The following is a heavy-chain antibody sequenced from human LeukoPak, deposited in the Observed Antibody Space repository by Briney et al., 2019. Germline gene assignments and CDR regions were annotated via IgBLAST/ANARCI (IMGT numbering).Heavy chain of an antibody. CDR1: GGSISSYY. V-gene: IGHV4-59*01. J-gene: IGHJ3*02. CDR2: IYYSGST. CDR3: ARNRMATIVRDAYDI. Sequence: SETLSLTCTVSGGSISSYYWSWIRQPQGEGLEGIGYIYYSGSTNYNPSLKSRVTISVDTSKNQFSLKLSSVTAADPAVYYCARNRMATIVRDAYDIWGQGTMVTVSS. D-gene: IGHD5-24*01.